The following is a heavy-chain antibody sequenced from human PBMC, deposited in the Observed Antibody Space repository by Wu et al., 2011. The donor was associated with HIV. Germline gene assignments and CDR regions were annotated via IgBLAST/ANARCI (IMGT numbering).Heavy chain of an antibody. CDR1: GYTLISYG. CDR2: ISAYNADT. Sequence: QVQLVQSGAEVQKPGASVTVSCKASGYTLISYGISWVRQAPGQGPEWMGWISAYNADTNYAQKFQGRVTMTADTSTSTVYMELRSLTSDDTAVYYCATPSSCIGDTCYPVGWFDPWGQGTLVIVSS. CDR3: ATPSSCIGDTCYPVGWFDP. V-gene: IGHV1-18*01. D-gene: IGHD2-15*01. J-gene: IGHJ5*02.